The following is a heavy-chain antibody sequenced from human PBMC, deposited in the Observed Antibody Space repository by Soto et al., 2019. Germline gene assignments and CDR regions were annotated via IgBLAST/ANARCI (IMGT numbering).Heavy chain of an antibody. J-gene: IGHJ4*02. Sequence: QVQLQESGPGLVKPSQTLSLTCTVSGGSISSGDDYWSWIRQPPGKGLEWIGYIYYSGDTYHNPYLKSLITISVDTYKHQFSLTLSSVTAADTAVYYCARVWSGYYKFDYWGQGTLVTVSS. V-gene: IGHV4-30-4*01. D-gene: IGHD3-3*01. CDR2: IYYSGDT. CDR1: GGSISSGDDY. CDR3: ARVWSGYYKFDY.